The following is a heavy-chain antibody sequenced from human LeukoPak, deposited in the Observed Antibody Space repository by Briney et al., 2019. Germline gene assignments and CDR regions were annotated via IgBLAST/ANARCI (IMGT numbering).Heavy chain of an antibody. CDR3: VKGHTDYYFTIDS. CDR2: ISFNT. J-gene: IGHJ4*02. Sequence: PGGSLRLSCAASGYSFTAYSMGWVRQAPGKGPEWVAAISFNTHYPDSVKGRFTISRDNSKNTLYLQMNNLRAEDTAVYYCVKGHTDYYFTIDSWGQGTLVTVSS. CDR1: GYSFTAYS. V-gene: IGHV3-23*01. D-gene: IGHD2/OR15-2a*01.